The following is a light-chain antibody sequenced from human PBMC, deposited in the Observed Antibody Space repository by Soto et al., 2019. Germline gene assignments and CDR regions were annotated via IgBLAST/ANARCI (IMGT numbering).Light chain of an antibody. Sequence: DIQMTQSPSTLSASVGDRVTITCRASQSISTWLAWYQQIPGKAPKLLIYDASSLESGVPSRFSGSGSGTEFTLTISSLQPDDFATYYCQQYNSYSPWTFGQGTKVDIK. J-gene: IGKJ1*01. CDR2: DAS. CDR3: QQYNSYSPWT. V-gene: IGKV1-5*01. CDR1: QSISTW.